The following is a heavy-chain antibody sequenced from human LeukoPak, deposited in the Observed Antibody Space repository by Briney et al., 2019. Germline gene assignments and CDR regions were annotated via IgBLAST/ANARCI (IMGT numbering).Heavy chain of an antibody. D-gene: IGHD4/OR15-4a*01. CDR2: ISYDGSNK. J-gene: IGHJ4*02. V-gene: IGHV3-30-3*01. CDR1: GFTFSSYA. CDR3: ARARVHYFDH. Sequence: GGSLRLSCSASGFTFSSYAMHWVRQAPGKGLEWVAVISYDGSNKYYADSVKGRFTISRDNSRNTLYLQMNSLRAEDTAVYYCARARVHYFDHWGQGTLVTVSS.